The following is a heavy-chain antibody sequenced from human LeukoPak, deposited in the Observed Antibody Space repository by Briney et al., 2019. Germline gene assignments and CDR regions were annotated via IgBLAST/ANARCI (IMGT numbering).Heavy chain of an antibody. D-gene: IGHD2-15*01. Sequence: SVKVSCKASGGTFNDYSISWVRQAPGQGLEWMGRIIPILNVPNYAPNFEGRVTITADKSTNTAYKEVSSLKSEDTAVYFCARDRPRARYFDYWGQGTLVTVSS. CDR2: IIPILNVP. V-gene: IGHV1-69*04. J-gene: IGHJ4*02. CDR3: ARDRPRARYFDY. CDR1: GGTFNDYS.